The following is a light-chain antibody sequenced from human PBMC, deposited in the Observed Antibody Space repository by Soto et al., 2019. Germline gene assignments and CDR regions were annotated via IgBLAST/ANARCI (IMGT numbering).Light chain of an antibody. CDR3: YHYDIWPIT. V-gene: IGKV1-5*01. CDR1: QSISSW. CDR2: DAS. J-gene: IGKJ5*01. Sequence: DIQMTQSPSTLSASVGDRVTITCRASQSISSWLAWYQQKPGKAPKLLIYDASSLESGVPSRFSGSGSGTEFTLTISSLQPDDFATYYCYHYDIWPITFGQGTRLEIK.